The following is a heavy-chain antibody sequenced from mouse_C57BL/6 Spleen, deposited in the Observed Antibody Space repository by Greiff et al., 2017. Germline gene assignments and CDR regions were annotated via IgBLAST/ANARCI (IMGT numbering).Heavy chain of an antibody. CDR1: GYTFTSYW. CDR3: ARRGLIYAMDY. V-gene: IGHV1-50*01. CDR2: IDPSDSYT. J-gene: IGHJ4*01. D-gene: IGHD3-3*01. Sequence: QVQLKQPGAELVKPGASVKLSCKASGYTFTSYWMQWVKQRPGQGLEWIGEIDPSDSYTNYTQKFKGKATLTVDTSSSTAYMQLSSLTSEDSAVYYCARRGLIYAMDYWGQGTSVTVSS.